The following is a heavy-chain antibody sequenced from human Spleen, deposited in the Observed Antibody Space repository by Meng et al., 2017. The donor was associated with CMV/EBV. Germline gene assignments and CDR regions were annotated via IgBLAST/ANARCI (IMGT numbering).Heavy chain of an antibody. CDR2: ISGSGGST. CDR3: ARDGVRFLEWLLALDYYYYGMDV. D-gene: IGHD3-3*01. V-gene: IGHV3-23*01. Sequence: GESLKISCAASGFTFSSYAMSWVRQAPGKGLEWVSGISGSGGSTYYADSVKGRFTISRDNAKNSLYLQMNSLRAEDTAVYYCARDGVRFLEWLLALDYYYYGMDVWGQGTTVTVSS. CDR1: GFTFSSYA. J-gene: IGHJ6*02.